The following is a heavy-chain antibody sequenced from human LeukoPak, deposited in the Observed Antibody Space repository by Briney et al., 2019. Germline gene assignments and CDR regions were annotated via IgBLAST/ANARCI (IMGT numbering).Heavy chain of an antibody. CDR1: GFSITNYD. J-gene: IGHJ4*02. V-gene: IGHV3-30*07. D-gene: IGHD1-26*01. CDR3: AKDGAWELRGYFDY. CDR2: ISHDGNNK. Sequence: GGSLRLSCTASGFSITNYDMFWVRQAPGKGLEWVAVISHDGNNKFYADSVKGRFTISRDNSKNTLYLQMNSLRAEDTAVYYCAKDGAWELRGYFDYWGQGTLVTVSS.